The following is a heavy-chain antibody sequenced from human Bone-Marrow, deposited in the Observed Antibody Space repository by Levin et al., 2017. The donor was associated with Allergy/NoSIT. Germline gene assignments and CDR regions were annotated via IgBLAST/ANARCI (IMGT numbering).Heavy chain of an antibody. V-gene: IGHV1-2*02. J-gene: IGHJ4*02. CDR3: ARVPIITMVRGVIGGLDY. D-gene: IGHD3-10*01. CDR1: GYTFTGYY. Sequence: ASVKVSCKASGYTFTGYYMHWVRQAPGQGLEWMGWINPNSGGTNYAQKFQGRVTMTRDTSISTAYMELSRLRSDDTAVYYCARVPIITMVRGVIGGLDYWGQGTLVTVSS. CDR2: INPNSGGT.